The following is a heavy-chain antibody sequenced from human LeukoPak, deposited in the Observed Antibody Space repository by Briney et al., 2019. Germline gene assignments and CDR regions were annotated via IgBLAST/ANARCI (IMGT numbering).Heavy chain of an antibody. Sequence: SETLSLTCAVYGGSFSGYYWSWIRQPPGKGLEWIGEINHSGSTSYNPSLKSRVTISVDTSKNQFSLKLSSVTAADTAVYYCASLHYYYGMDVWGQGTTVTVSS. J-gene: IGHJ6*02. V-gene: IGHV4-34*01. CDR1: GGSFSGYY. CDR2: INHSGST. CDR3: ASLHYYYGMDV.